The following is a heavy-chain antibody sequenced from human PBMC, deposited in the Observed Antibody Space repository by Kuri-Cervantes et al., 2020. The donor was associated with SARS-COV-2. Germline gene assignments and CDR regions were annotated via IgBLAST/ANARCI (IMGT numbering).Heavy chain of an antibody. CDR2: IKQDGSET. J-gene: IGHJ4*02. Sequence: LSLTCVASGFTFSSYWMSWVRQAPGKGLEWVANIKQDGSETYYVDSVKGRFTISRDNAKNSLYLQMNSLRAEDTAVYYCGRSYDYWGQGTLVTVSS. CDR1: GFTFSSYW. V-gene: IGHV3-7*01. CDR3: GRSYDY.